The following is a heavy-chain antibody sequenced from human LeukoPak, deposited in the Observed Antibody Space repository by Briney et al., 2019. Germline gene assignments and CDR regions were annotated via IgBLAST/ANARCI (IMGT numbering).Heavy chain of an antibody. J-gene: IGHJ4*02. CDR2: IYYSGST. D-gene: IGHD3-3*01. Sequence: SETLSLTCTVSGGSISSGDYYWSWIRQPPGKGLEWIGYIYYSGSTYYNPSLKSRVTISVDTSKNQFSLKLSSVTAADTAVYYCAREITIFGVVIIRYFDYWGQGTPVTVSS. V-gene: IGHV4-30-4*01. CDR3: AREITIFGVVIIRYFDY. CDR1: GGSISSGDYY.